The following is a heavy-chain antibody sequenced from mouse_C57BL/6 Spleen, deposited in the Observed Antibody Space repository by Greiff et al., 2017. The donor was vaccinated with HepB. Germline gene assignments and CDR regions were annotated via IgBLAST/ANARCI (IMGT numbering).Heavy chain of an antibody. J-gene: IGHJ2*01. Sequence: EVQLQQSGAELVRPGASVKLSCTASGFNIKDYYMHWVKQRPEQGLEWIGRIDPEDGDTEYAPKFQGKATMTADTSSNTADLQLSSLTSEDTAVYYCTTVIYYDYDRVLDYWGQGTTLTVSS. CDR2: IDPEDGDT. CDR3: TTVIYYDYDRVLDY. V-gene: IGHV14-1*01. CDR1: GFNIKDYY. D-gene: IGHD2-4*01.